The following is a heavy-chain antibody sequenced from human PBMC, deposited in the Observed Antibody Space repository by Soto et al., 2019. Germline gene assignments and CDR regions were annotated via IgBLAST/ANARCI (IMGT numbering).Heavy chain of an antibody. V-gene: IGHV3-23*01. J-gene: IGHJ6*02. CDR1: GLTFRSYW. Sequence: PGGSLRLSCAASGLTFRSYWMHWVRQAPGKGLEWVSDIIDSGGSTYYADSVKGRFTISRDNSKSTLYLQMNSLRAEDTALYYCAKGRSYYYYYGVDVWGQGTTVTVSS. CDR2: IIDSGGST. CDR3: AKGRSYYYYYGVDV.